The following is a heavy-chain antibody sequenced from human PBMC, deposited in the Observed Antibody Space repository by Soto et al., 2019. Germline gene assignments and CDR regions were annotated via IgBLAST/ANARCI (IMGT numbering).Heavy chain of an antibody. CDR1: GFTFSSYA. Sequence: XGSLCLPCSAPGFTFSSYALHWVRQATGKGLDWVSAIGTAGDTYYPGSVKGRFTISREDAKNSLYLQMNSLRAGDTAVYYCARGGSLGFYYYYGMDVWGKETTVTVSS. CDR2: IGTAGDT. J-gene: IGHJ6*04. V-gene: IGHV3-13*01. CDR3: ARGGSLGFYYYYGMDV. D-gene: IGHD3-16*01.